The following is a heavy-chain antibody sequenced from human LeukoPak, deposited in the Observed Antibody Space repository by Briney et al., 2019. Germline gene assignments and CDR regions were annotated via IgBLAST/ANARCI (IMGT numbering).Heavy chain of an antibody. CDR2: ISSSSSTI. CDR3: ARDRGYDFWSGYYGFDY. D-gene: IGHD3-3*01. Sequence: GGSLRLSCAASGFTFSSYSMNWVRQAPGKGLEWVSYISSSSSTIYYAYSVKGRFTISRDNAKNSLYLQMNSLRDEDTAVYYCARDRGYDFWSGYYGFDYWGQGTLVTVSS. V-gene: IGHV3-48*02. J-gene: IGHJ4*02. CDR1: GFTFSSYS.